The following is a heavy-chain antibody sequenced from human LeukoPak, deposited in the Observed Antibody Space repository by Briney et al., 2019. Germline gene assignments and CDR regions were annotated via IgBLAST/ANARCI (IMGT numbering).Heavy chain of an antibody. CDR2: IYHSGST. CDR3: ATTKGDGSGSYFDY. CDR1: GGSISNQNW. V-gene: IGHV4-4*02. D-gene: IGHD3-10*01. J-gene: IGHJ4*02. Sequence: SGTLSLTCGVSGGSISNQNWWSWVRQPPGKGLEWIGEIYHSGSTNYNPSLKSRVTISVDKSKNQFSLKLSSVTAADTAVYYCATTKGDGSGSYFDYWGQGTLVTVSS.